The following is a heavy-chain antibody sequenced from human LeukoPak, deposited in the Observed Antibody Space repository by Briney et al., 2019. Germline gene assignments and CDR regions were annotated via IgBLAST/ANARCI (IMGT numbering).Heavy chain of an antibody. CDR2: ISSSSSYI. D-gene: IGHD1-26*01. CDR3: ASSTGSYYPFDY. Sequence: GGSLRLSCAASGFTFSSYSMNWVRQAPGKGLGWVSSISSSSSYIYYADSVKGRFTTSRDNAKNSLYLQMNSLRAEDTAVYYCASSTGSYYPFDYWGQGTLVTVSS. CDR1: GFTFSSYS. J-gene: IGHJ4*02. V-gene: IGHV3-21*01.